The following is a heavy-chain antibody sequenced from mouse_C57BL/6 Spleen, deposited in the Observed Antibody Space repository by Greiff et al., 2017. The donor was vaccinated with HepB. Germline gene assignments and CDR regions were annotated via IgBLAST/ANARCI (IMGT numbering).Heavy chain of an antibody. D-gene: IGHD2-5*01. CDR1: GYTFTSYW. CDR2: IDPSDSYT. Sequence: QVQLQQPGAELVMPGASVKLSCKASGYTFTSYWMHWVKQRPGQGLEWIGEIDPSDSYTNYNQKFKGKSTLTVDKSSSTAYMQLSSLTSEDSAVYYCARDRYSNHYYAMDYWGQGTSVTVSS. V-gene: IGHV1-69*01. J-gene: IGHJ4*01. CDR3: ARDRYSNHYYAMDY.